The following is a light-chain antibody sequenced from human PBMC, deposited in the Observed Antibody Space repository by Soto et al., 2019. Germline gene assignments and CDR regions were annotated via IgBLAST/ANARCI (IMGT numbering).Light chain of an antibody. V-gene: IGKV3-15*01. CDR3: QQYNNWWT. CDR1: QSVSSN. CDR2: GAS. J-gene: IGKJ1*01. Sequence: EIVMTQSPATLSVSQGERATLSCRASQSVSSNLAWYQQKPGQAPRLLIYGASTRATGIPARFSGSGSGPEFTLTISSLQSEDFAVYYCQQYNNWWTFGQGTKVEI.